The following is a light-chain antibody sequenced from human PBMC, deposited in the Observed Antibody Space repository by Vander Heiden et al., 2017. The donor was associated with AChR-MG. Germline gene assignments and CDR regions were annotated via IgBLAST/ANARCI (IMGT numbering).Light chain of an antibody. CDR2: GAS. V-gene: IGKV3-15*01. CDR1: QSVSSN. J-gene: IGKJ5*01. Sequence: EIVMTQSPATLPVSPGERATPSCRASQSVSSNLAWYQQKPGQAPRLLIYGASTRATGIPARFSGSGSGTEFTLTISSLQSEDFAVYYCQHYNDWLITFGQGTRLEIK. CDR3: QHYNDWLIT.